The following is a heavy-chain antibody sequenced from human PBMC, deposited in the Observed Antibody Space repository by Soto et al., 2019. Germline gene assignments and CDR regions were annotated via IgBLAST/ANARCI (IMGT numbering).Heavy chain of an antibody. CDR1: GFTVSSNY. J-gene: IGHJ6*03. CDR3: ARERVNWNDYYYMDV. D-gene: IGHD1-20*01. CDR2: IYSGGST. Sequence: HPGGSLRLSCAASGFTVSSNYMSWVRQAPGKGLEWVSVIYSGGSTYYADSVKGRFTISRDNSKNTLYLQMNSLRAEDTAVYYCARERVNWNDYYYMDVWGKVTTVTVSS. V-gene: IGHV3-66*01.